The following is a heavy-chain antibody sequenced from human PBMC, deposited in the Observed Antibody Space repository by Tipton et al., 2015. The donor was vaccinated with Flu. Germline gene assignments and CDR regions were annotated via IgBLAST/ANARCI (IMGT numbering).Heavy chain of an antibody. D-gene: IGHD1-26*01. CDR2: IYYSGST. CDR1: GGSISGSSYY. CDR3: ARDTHIVGERGAFDT. J-gene: IGHJ3*02. Sequence: TLSLTCTVSGGSISGSSYYWGWIRQPPGKGLEWIGSIYYSGSTYYNPSLKSRVTISVDTSKNQFSLKLSSVTAADTAVYYCARDTHIVGERGAFDTGGQGTMVTVS. V-gene: IGHV4-39*07.